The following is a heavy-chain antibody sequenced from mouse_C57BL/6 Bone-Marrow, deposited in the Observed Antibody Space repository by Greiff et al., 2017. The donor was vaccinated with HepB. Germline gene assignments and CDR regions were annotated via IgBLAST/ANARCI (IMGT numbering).Heavy chain of an antibody. V-gene: IGHV1-69*01. J-gene: IGHJ2*01. CDR2: IDPSDSYT. CDR1: GYTFTSYW. Sequence: QVQLQQPGAELVMPGASVKLSCKASGYTFTSYWMHWVKQRPGQGLEWIGEIDPSDSYTNYNQKFKGKSTLTVDKSSSKAYMQLSSLTSEDSAVYYCAVIYYYGSSYLDYWGQGTTLTVSS. CDR3: AVIYYYGSSYLDY. D-gene: IGHD1-1*01.